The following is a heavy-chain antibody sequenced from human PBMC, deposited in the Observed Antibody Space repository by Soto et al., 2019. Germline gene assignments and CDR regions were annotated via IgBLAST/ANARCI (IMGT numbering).Heavy chain of an antibody. V-gene: IGHV1-18*04. D-gene: IGHD1-1*01. CDR1: GYTLTSYG. Sequence: ASVNGACKAAGYTLTSYGISWVRRAPGQGLEWMGWTSAYNGNTNYAQKLQGRVTMTTDTSTSTAYMELRSLRSDDTAVYYCAFKENCDLQDLLAFPAQRTSVLGSSGM. J-gene: IGHJ6*01. CDR3: AFKENCDLQDLLAFPAQRTSVLGSSGM. CDR2: TSAYNGNT.